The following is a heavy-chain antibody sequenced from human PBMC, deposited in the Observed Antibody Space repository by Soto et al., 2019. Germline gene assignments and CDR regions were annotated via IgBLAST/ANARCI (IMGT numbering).Heavy chain of an antibody. J-gene: IGHJ4*02. CDR1: GFTFSDYY. CDR2: ISTDGSIT. Sequence: PGGSLRLSCEISGFTFSDYYKSWIRQAPGKGLEWVSCISTDGSITNYADSVKGRFTVSRDNAKNTLYLQMNTLRAEDTALYYCARDTDGLHYWGQGTMVIVSS. CDR3: ARDTDGLHY. V-gene: IGHV3-11*06.